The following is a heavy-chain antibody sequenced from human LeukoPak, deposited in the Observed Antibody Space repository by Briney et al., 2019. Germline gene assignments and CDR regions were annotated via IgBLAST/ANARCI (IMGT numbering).Heavy chain of an antibody. CDR3: ARVVYYYGSGNWFDP. Sequence: GGYLRLSCAASGFTVNSNYMSWVRQAPGKGLEWVSDIYSGGTTYYADSVKGRFTISRDNFMNPLYLQTNSLGAEDTAGYYCARVVYYYGSGNWFDPWGQGTMVSVSS. D-gene: IGHD3-10*01. CDR1: GFTVNSNY. V-gene: IGHV3-53*01. CDR2: IYSGGTT. J-gene: IGHJ5*02.